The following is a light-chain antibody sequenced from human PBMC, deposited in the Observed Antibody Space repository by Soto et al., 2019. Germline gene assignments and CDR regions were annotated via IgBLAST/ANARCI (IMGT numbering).Light chain of an antibody. Sequence: CAGTTSDIGSHNLVSWYQHHPGKAPKLLIYEVADRPSGVSDRFSGSKSGNTASLTISGLRAEDEADYYCSSYTSITTYVFGTGTKVTVL. CDR2: EVA. V-gene: IGLV2-14*02. J-gene: IGLJ1*01. CDR1: TSDIGSHNL. CDR3: SSYTSITTYV.